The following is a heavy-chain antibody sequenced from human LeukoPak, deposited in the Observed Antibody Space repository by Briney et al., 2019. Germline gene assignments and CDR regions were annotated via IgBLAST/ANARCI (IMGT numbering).Heavy chain of an antibody. D-gene: IGHD6-6*01. CDR1: GGSISSSNW. CDR2: IYHSGST. CDR3: ARTSIAARRANAFDI. V-gene: IGHV4-4*02. J-gene: IGHJ3*02. Sequence: PSGTLSLTCAVSGGSISSSNWWSWVRQPPGKGLEWIGEIYHSGSTYYNPSLKSRVTISVDRSKNQFSLKLSSVTAADTAVYYCARTSIAARRANAFDIWGQGTMVTVSS.